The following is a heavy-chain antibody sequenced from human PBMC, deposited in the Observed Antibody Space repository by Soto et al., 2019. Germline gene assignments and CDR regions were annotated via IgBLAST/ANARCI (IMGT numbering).Heavy chain of an antibody. J-gene: IGHJ3*02. CDR3: ARGGGKLRFLEWFRVFDI. CDR2: INHSGST. CDR1: GGSFSGYY. D-gene: IGHD3-3*01. V-gene: IGHV4-34*01. Sequence: SETLSLTCAVYGGSFSGYYWSWIRQPPGKGLEWIGEINHSGSTNYNPSLKSRVTISVDTSKNQFSLKLSSVTAADTAVYYCARGGGKLRFLEWFRVFDIWGQGTMVTVS.